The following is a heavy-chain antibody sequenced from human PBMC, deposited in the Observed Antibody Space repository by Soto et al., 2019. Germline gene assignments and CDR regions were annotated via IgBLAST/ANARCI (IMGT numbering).Heavy chain of an antibody. CDR2: ISYDGSNK. Sequence: PGGSLRLSCAASGFTFSSYAMHWVRQAPGKGLEWVAVISYDGSNKYYADSVKGRFTISRDNSKNTLYLQMNSLRAEDTAVYYCARDLEDRVGVVIILRYYGMDVWGQGTTVTVS. CDR1: GFTFSSYA. V-gene: IGHV3-30-3*01. CDR3: ARDLEDRVGVVIILRYYGMDV. J-gene: IGHJ6*02. D-gene: IGHD3-3*01.